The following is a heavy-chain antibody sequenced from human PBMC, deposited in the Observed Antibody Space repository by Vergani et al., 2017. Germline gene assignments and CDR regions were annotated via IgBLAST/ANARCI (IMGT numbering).Heavy chain of an antibody. D-gene: IGHD3-3*01. Sequence: QVQLVQSGAEVKKPGASVKVSCKASGYTFTSYDINWVRQATGQGLEWMGWMNPNSGNTGYAQKFQGRVTMTRDTSISTAYMELSRLRSDDTAVYYCAREYYDFWSGYCSHWGQGTLVTVSS. CDR3: AREYYDFWSGYCSH. V-gene: IGHV1-8*01. CDR1: GYTFTSYD. CDR2: MNPNSGNT. J-gene: IGHJ4*02.